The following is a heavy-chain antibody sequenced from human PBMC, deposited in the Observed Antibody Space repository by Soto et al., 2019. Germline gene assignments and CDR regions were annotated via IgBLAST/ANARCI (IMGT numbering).Heavy chain of an antibody. CDR1: GFTFSSYG. V-gene: IGHV3-33*01. D-gene: IGHD2-2*01. CDR3: ARDGGYCSSTSCYDYYYMDV. CDR2: IWYDGSNK. J-gene: IGHJ6*03. Sequence: GGSLRLSCAASGFTFSSYGMHWVRQAPGKGLEWVAVIWYDGSNKYYADSVKGRITISRDNSKKTQYLQMNSLRAENTAVYYFARDGGYCSSTSCYDYYYMDVWGKGTTVTVSS.